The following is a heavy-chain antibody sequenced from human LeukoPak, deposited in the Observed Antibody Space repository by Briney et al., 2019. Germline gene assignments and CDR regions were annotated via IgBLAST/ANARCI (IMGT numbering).Heavy chain of an antibody. V-gene: IGHV3-23*01. CDR1: GFTFSSYA. CDR2: ISGSGGST. D-gene: IGHD3-22*01. CDR3: AKVSGGGKLIVVVITLLDY. Sequence: GGSLRLSCAASGFTFSSYAMSWVRQAPGKGLEWVSAISGSGGSTYYADSVKGRFTISRDNSKNTLYLQMNSLRAEDTAVYYCAKVSGGGKLIVVVITLLDYWGQGTLVTVSS. J-gene: IGHJ4*02.